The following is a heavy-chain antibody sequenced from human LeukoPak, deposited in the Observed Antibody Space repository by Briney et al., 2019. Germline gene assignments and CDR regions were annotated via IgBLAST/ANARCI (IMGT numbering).Heavy chain of an antibody. J-gene: IGHJ3*02. CDR2: IKEDGSEK. D-gene: IGHD1-26*01. CDR3: GRDDEWEQGAFDI. CDR1: GFTFSTYW. Sequence: QPGGSLRLSCAASGFTFSTYWMTWVRQAPGKGLEWVANIKEDGSEKYYVDSVKGRFTISRDNAKNSLYLQMNSLRAEDTAVYYCGRDDEWEQGAFDIWGQGTLVTVSS. V-gene: IGHV3-7*01.